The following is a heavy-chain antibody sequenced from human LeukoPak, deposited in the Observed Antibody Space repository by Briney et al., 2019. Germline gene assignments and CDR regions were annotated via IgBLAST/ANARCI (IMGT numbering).Heavy chain of an antibody. CDR2: MYSAGST. D-gene: IGHD3-10*01. Sequence: GGSVRLSCAASGFIVSSNYMSWVRQAPGKGLEWVSIMYSAGSTYYADSVRGRFTISRDSSKNTVSLQMNSLRVEDTAVYYCASGGTGARKYYSDPFHYWGQGTLVTVSS. V-gene: IGHV3-53*01. J-gene: IGHJ4*02. CDR3: ASGGTGARKYYSDPFHY. CDR1: GFIVSSNY.